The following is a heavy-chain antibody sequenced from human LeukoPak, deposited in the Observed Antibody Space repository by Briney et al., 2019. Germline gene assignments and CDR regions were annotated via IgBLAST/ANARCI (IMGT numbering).Heavy chain of an antibody. CDR2: IYYSGST. V-gene: IGHV4-59*08. CDR3: ASRPYSGSYVVDAFDI. J-gene: IGHJ3*02. Sequence: SETLSLTCAVSGGSISSHYLSWIRQPPGQGLEWIGHIYYSGSTNYNPSLKSRVTISVDTSKNQFSLKLSSVTAADTAVYYCASRPYSGSYVVDAFDIWGQGTMVTVSS. D-gene: IGHD1-26*01. CDR1: GGSISSHY.